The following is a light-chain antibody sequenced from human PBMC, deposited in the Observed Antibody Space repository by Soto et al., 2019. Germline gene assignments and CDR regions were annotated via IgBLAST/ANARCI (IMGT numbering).Light chain of an antibody. CDR2: VAS. V-gene: IGKV1-39*01. CDR3: QQSFTTPLT. Sequence: DIEMTQSPSTLSPPIGDRVTFTCRASQSIRSWLAWYQQKPGKAPKGLINVASSLQGWGRSRFSGSGSGTDFNLTISSLQPEDFATYYYQQSFTTPLTFGGGTKVDIK. CDR1: QSIRSW. J-gene: IGKJ4*01.